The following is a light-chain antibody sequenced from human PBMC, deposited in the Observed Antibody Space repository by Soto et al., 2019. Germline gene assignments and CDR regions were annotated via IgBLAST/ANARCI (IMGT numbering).Light chain of an antibody. CDR2: GAS. CDR3: QQYNNWRSYT. CDR1: QSVSSN. Sequence: EIVMTQSPATLSVSPGERATLSCRASQSVSSNLAWYQQKPGQAPRLLIYGASTRATGIPARFSGSGSGTEFTLTISSLQSEDFAVYYCQQYNNWRSYTFGQGTKLEIK. V-gene: IGKV3-15*01. J-gene: IGKJ2*01.